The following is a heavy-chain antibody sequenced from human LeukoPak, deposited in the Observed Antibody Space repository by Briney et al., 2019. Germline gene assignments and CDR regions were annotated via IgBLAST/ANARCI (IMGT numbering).Heavy chain of an antibody. Sequence: PSETLSLTCTVSGGSISEYYWSWIRQPPGQGLEWIAYISYNGITNYNPSLKSRVTISVDTSKNQVSLKLSSVTAADTAVYYCARHMSGDYDYWGQGTLVTVSS. CDR2: ISYNGIT. CDR1: GGSISEYY. J-gene: IGHJ4*02. CDR3: ARHMSGDYDY. D-gene: IGHD3-10*02. V-gene: IGHV4-59*08.